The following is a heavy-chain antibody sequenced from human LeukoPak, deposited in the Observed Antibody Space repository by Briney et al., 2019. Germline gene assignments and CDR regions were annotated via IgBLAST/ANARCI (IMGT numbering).Heavy chain of an antibody. D-gene: IGHD6-13*01. CDR3: ARAKGVVAAAGTTYNY. CDR1: GYTFTGYS. V-gene: IGHV1-2*06. Sequence: ASVKVSCKASGYTFTGYSMHWVRQAPGQGLEGMGRINPNSGGTNYAQKFHGRVIMTRDTSISTAYMELSRLRSDDTAVYYCARAKGVVAAAGTTYNYWGQGTLVTVSS. J-gene: IGHJ4*02. CDR2: INPNSGGT.